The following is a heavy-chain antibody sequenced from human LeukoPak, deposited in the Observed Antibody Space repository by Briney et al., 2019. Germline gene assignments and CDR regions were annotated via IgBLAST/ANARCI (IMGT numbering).Heavy chain of an antibody. CDR3: ASGGTSGYSSGWYFDY. CDR2: INHSGST. CDR1: GGSFSGYY. V-gene: IGHV4-34*01. D-gene: IGHD6-19*01. Sequence: PSETLSLTCAVYGGSFSGYYWSWIRQPPGKGLEWIGEINHSGSTNYNPSLKSRVTISVDTSKNQFSLKLSSVTAADTAVYYCASGGTSGYSSGWYFDYWGQGTLVTVSS. J-gene: IGHJ4*02.